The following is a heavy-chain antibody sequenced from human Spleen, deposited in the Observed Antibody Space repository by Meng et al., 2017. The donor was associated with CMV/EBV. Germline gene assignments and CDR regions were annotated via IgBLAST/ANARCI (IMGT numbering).Heavy chain of an antibody. CDR1: GFTFGSYW. CDR2: IKQDGSEK. D-gene: IGHD3-10*01. V-gene: IGHV3-7*01. CDR3: ARDRRYYGSGSVGWFDP. J-gene: IGHJ5*02. Sequence: GGSLRLSCTASGFTFGSYWMSWVRQAPGKGLEWVANIKQDGSEKYYVDSVKGRLTISRDNAKNSLYLQMNSLRAEDTAVYYCARDRRYYGSGSVGWFDPWGQGTLVTVSS.